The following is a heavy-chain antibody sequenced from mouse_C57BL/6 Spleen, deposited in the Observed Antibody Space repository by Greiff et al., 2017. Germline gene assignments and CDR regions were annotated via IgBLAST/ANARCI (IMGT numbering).Heavy chain of an antibody. J-gene: IGHJ3*01. CDR1: GFTFSDYY. Sequence: EVKLMESGGGLVQPGGSLKLSCAASGFTFSDYYMYWVRQTPEKRLEWVAYISNGGGSTYYPDTVKGRFTISRDNAKNTLYLQMSRLKSEDTAMYYCASGPYYSNYGGFAWFAYWGQGTLVTVSA. V-gene: IGHV5-12*01. CDR3: ASGPYYSNYGGFAWFAY. D-gene: IGHD2-5*01. CDR2: ISNGGGST.